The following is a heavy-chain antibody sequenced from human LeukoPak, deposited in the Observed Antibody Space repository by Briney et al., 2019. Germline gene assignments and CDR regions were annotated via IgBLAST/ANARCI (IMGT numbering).Heavy chain of an antibody. CDR3: ARDLLKALVVPAAAFDF. Sequence: GGSLRLSCAASGFTFSSYGMNWVRQAPGKGLEWVSFISSSRTYIYYADSMKGRFTISRDNARNSLYLQMNSLRAEDTAVYYCARDLLKALVVPAAAFDFWGQGTLVTVSS. J-gene: IGHJ4*02. V-gene: IGHV3-21*01. D-gene: IGHD2-2*01. CDR2: ISSSRTYI. CDR1: GFTFSSYG.